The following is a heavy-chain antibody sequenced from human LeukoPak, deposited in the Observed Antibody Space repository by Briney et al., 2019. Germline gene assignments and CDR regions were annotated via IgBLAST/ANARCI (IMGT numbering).Heavy chain of an antibody. Sequence: VASVKVSCKASGYTFTGYYMHWVRQAPGQGLEWMGWINPNSGGTNYAQKFQGRVTMTRDTSTSTVYMELSSLRSEDTAVYYCARVADYDSSGSFNYWGQGTLVTVSS. CDR1: GYTFTGYY. D-gene: IGHD3-22*01. V-gene: IGHV1-2*02. J-gene: IGHJ4*02. CDR3: ARVADYDSSGSFNY. CDR2: INPNSGGT.